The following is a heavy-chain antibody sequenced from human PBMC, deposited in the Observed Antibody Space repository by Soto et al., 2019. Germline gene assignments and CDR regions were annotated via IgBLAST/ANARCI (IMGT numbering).Heavy chain of an antibody. Sequence: SGPTLGEPTQTLTLTCTFSGFSLSTTGETVGWVRQPPGKALEWLALIYWDDDKLYRPSLKSRLTITKDTSKNQVVLTMTNMDPVDTATYYCAHRRPYFYYMDVWGKGTTVTVSS. V-gene: IGHV2-5*02. CDR2: IYWDDDK. CDR3: AHRRPYFYYMDV. D-gene: IGHD2-21*01. CDR1: GFSLSTTGET. J-gene: IGHJ6*03.